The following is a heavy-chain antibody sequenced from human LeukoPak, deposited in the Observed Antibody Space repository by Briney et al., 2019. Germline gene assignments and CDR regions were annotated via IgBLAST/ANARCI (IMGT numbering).Heavy chain of an antibody. V-gene: IGHV3-23*01. Sequence: GGSLRLSCAASGFTFSSYAMSWVRQAPGKGLGWVTAISGSGGSTYYADSVKGRFTISRDNSKNTLYLQMNSLRAEDTAVYYCAKGLKGYYDSSPNDYWGQGTLVTVSS. J-gene: IGHJ4*02. CDR1: GFTFSSYA. CDR3: AKGLKGYYDSSPNDY. D-gene: IGHD3-22*01. CDR2: ISGSGGST.